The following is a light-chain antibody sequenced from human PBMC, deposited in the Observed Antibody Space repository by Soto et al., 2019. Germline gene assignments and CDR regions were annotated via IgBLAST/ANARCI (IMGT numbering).Light chain of an antibody. CDR2: GAS. CDR1: QSVNSNY. J-gene: IGKJ1*01. V-gene: IGKV3-20*01. CDR3: RQYDSTRPT. Sequence: EIVLTQSPGTLSLSPRDRATLSCRASQSVNSNYLAWYQRKPGQAPSLLIYGASNRATDISYRFSASGSGTDCTLTITRLEAEDFAVYYCRQYDSTRPTFGQGTKVAVK.